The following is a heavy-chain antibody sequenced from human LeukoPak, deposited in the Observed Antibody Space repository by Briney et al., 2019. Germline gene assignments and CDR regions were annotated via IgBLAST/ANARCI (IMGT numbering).Heavy chain of an antibody. CDR1: GGSISSYY. CDR2: IYASGST. J-gene: IGHJ6*03. CDR3: ARTVAGHYYMDV. D-gene: IGHD2-15*01. Sequence: SETLSLTCTVSGGSISSYYWSWIRQPAGKGLEWIGRIYASGSTKNNPSLESRVTISVDTSKNQFSLKLSSVTAADTAVYYCARTVAGHYYMDVWGKGTTVTVSS. V-gene: IGHV4-4*07.